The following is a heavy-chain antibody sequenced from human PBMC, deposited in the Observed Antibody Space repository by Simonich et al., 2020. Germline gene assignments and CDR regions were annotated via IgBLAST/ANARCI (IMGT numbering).Heavy chain of an antibody. J-gene: IGHJ4*02. V-gene: IGHV5-51*03. CDR2: TYPGASDT. D-gene: IGHD5-12*01. CDR3: VRPDSGYDYFDY. CDR1: GYSFTSYW. Sequence: EVQLVQSGAEVKKPGESLKISCKGSGYSFTSYWIGWVRQMPGKGLEWRGITYPGASDTKSSPAFQGKGTISADKSISTAYLQGSSLKASDTAMYYCVRPDSGYDYFDYWGQGTLVTVSS.